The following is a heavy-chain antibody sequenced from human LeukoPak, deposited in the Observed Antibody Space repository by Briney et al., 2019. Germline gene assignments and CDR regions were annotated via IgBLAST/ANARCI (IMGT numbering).Heavy chain of an antibody. CDR3: ARVGVGATLRGAFDI. V-gene: IGHV4-61*02. J-gene: IGHJ3*02. D-gene: IGHD1-26*01. Sequence: SETLSLTCTVSGGSISSGSYYWSWIRQPAGKGLEWIGRIYTSGSTNYNPPLKSRVTISVDTSKNQFSLKLSSVTAADTAVYYCARVGVGATLRGAFDIWGQGTMVTVSS. CDR1: GGSISSGSYY. CDR2: IYTSGST.